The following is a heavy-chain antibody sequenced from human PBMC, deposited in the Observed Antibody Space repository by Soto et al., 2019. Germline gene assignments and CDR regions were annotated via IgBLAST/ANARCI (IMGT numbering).Heavy chain of an antibody. CDR1: ADSVSSNSAA. CDR2: TYYRSKWYN. D-gene: IGHD6-19*01. CDR3: ARAKGWGYSSGWYNFDY. V-gene: IGHV6-1*01. Sequence: SQTLSLTCAISADSVSSNSAAWNWIRQSPSRGLEWLGRTYYRSKWYNDYAVSVKSRITINPDTSKNQFSLQLNSVTPEDTAVYYRARAKGWGYSSGWYNFDYWGQGTLVTVSS. J-gene: IGHJ4*02.